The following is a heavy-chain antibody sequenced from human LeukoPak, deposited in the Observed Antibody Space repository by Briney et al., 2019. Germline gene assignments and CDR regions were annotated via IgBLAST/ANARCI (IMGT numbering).Heavy chain of an antibody. V-gene: IGHV3-48*03. CDR2: ISSSGSTI. Sequence: GGSLRLSCAASGFTFSSYEMNWVRQAPGKGLEWVSHISSSGSTIYYADSVKGRFTISRDNAKNSLYLQMNSLRAEDTAVYYCARDRSHSSSSDYWGQGTLVTVSS. CDR1: GFTFSSYE. J-gene: IGHJ4*02. CDR3: ARDRSHSSSSDY. D-gene: IGHD6-6*01.